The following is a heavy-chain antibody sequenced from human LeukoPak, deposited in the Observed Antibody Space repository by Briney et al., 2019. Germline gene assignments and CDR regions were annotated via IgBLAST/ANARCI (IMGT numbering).Heavy chain of an antibody. Sequence: SETLSLTCTVSGGSISSYDWNWIRQPPGRGLEWVGYIYSSGSTKYNPSLKSRVTIPVDTSKNQFSLKLSSVTAAATAVYYCARQVIVSARHYYFDYWGQGTLATVSS. V-gene: IGHV4-59*08. CDR1: GGSISSYD. D-gene: IGHD2/OR15-2a*01. CDR3: ARQVIVSARHYYFDY. CDR2: IYSSGST. J-gene: IGHJ4*02.